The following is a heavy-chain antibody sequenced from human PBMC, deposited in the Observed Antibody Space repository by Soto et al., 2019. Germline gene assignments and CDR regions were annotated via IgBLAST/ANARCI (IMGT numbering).Heavy chain of an antibody. CDR3: ARDNSQNYGTPAAISWFHP. V-gene: IGHV1-2*02. J-gene: IGHJ5*02. CDR1: GYTFTNYH. D-gene: IGHD2-2*01. Sequence: ASVKVSCKASGYTFTNYHIHWLRQAPGQGLEWMGWINPNSGGTNYAQKFQGRVTVTRDTPTSTAYMELSSLTYDDTAVYYCARDNSQNYGTPAAISWFHPWGQGTPVTVSS. CDR2: INPNSGGT.